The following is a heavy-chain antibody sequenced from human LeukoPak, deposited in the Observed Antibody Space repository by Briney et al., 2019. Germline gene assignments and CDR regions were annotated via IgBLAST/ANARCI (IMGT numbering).Heavy chain of an antibody. CDR2: IKRITDGGAT. V-gene: IGHV3-15*01. Sequence: PGGSLRLSCAASGFTFSSYAMSWVRQAPGKGLEWVGRIKRITDGGATDYAAPVKGRFIISRDDSKNTVFLQMNSLKTEDTAVYYCTTDFGDYEAYWGQGTLVTVSS. D-gene: IGHD4-17*01. CDR1: GFTFSSYA. J-gene: IGHJ4*02. CDR3: TTDFGDYEAY.